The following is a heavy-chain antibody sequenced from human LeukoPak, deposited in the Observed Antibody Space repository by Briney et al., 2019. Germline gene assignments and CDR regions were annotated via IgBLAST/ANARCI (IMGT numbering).Heavy chain of an antibody. V-gene: IGHV1-18*01. D-gene: IGHD3-22*01. J-gene: IGHJ4*02. CDR1: GCTFTSYG. CDR3: ARPLSYYDSSGYSGGFDY. Sequence: ASVKVSCKASGCTFTSYGISWVRQAPGQGLEWMGWISAYNGNTNYAQKLQGRVTMTTDTSTSAAYMELRSLRSDDTAVYYCARPLSYYDSSGYSGGFDYWGQGTLVTVSS. CDR2: ISAYNGNT.